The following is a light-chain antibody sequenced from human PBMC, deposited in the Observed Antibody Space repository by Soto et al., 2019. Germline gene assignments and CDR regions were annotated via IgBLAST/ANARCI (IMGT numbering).Light chain of an antibody. CDR1: QDVLNNY. J-gene: IGKJ1*01. Sequence: DIVLTQSPGTLSLSPGERATLSCRASQDVLNNYLAWFQQKPGQAPRLLISAISTMASGIPDRFSGSGSGTHFTLTSSRLELEDFAVYYCQQFGNQPWTFGQGTKVEIK. CDR3: QQFGNQPWT. CDR2: AIS. V-gene: IGKV3-20*01.